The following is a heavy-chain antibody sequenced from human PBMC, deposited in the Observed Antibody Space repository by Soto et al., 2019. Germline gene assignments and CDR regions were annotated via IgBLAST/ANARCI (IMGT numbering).Heavy chain of an antibody. CDR1: GGTFSSYA. D-gene: IGHD2-2*02. J-gene: IGHJ4*02. V-gene: IGHV1-69*13. Sequence: GASVKVSCKASGGTFSSYAISWVRQAPGQGLEWMGGIIPIFGTANYAQKFQGRVTITADESTSTAYMELSSLRSDDTAVYYCARDPGRYCSSTSCYSPYFDYWGQGTLVTVSS. CDR2: IIPIFGTA. CDR3: ARDPGRYCSSTSCYSPYFDY.